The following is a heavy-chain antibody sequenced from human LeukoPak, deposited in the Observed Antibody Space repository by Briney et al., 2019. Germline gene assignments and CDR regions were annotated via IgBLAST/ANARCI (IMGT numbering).Heavy chain of an antibody. J-gene: IGHJ4*02. D-gene: IGHD3-10*01. CDR3: ARLIMVRGVIITGYFDY. CDR2: IYYSGST. V-gene: IGHV4-59*01. CDR1: GGSISSYY. Sequence: PSETLSLTCTVTGGSISSYYWSWIRQPPGKGPEWIGYIYYSGSTNYNPSLKSRVTISVDTSKNQFSLKLSSVTAADTAVYYCARLIMVRGVIITGYFDYWGQGTLVTVSS.